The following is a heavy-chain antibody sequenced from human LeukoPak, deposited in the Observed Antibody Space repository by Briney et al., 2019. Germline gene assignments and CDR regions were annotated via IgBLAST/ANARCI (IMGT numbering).Heavy chain of an antibody. CDR1: GGSMNSYY. CDR3: ARDDFEYSVHYGMDV. D-gene: IGHD3-9*01. Sequence: SETLSLTCTVSGGSMNSYYWSWIRQPAGKGLEWIGRVYRSGNTNYNPSLKSRVTMSVDTSKNQISLRLRSVTAADTAVYYCARDDFEYSVHYGMDVWGQGTTVTVSS. CDR2: VYRSGNT. J-gene: IGHJ6*02. V-gene: IGHV4-4*07.